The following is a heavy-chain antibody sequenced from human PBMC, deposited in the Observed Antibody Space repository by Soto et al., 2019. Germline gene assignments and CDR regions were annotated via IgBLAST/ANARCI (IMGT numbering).Heavy chain of an antibody. CDR3: ARDLPLLSSSGWYLYYYYGMDV. D-gene: IGHD6-13*01. J-gene: IGHJ6*02. CDR1: GFTFSSYS. Sequence: EVQLVESGGGLVKPGGSLRLSCAASGFTFSSYSMNWVRQAPGKGLEWVSSISSSSSYIYYADSVKGRFTISRDNAKNSLYLQMNSLRAEDTAVYYCARDLPLLSSSGWYLYYYYGMDVWGQGTTVTVSS. CDR2: ISSSSSYI. V-gene: IGHV3-21*01.